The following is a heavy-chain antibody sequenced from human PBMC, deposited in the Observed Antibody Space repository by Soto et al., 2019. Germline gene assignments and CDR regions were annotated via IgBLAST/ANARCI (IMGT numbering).Heavy chain of an antibody. CDR3: AKDGRNSVWTGLVDY. D-gene: IGHD6-19*01. CDR1: GFSFDDYA. J-gene: IGHJ4*02. Sequence: ESGGGLVQPGRSLRLSCAASGFSFDDYAMHWVRQAPGKGLEWVSGISWNSDSVGYADSVKGRFTISRDNAKNSLYLQMNSLRPEDTALYYCAKDGRNSVWTGLVDYWGQGTLVTVSS. V-gene: IGHV3-9*01. CDR2: ISWNSDSV.